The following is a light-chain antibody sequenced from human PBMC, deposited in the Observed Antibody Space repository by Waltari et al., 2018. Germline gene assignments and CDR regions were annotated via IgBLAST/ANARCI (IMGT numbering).Light chain of an antibody. CDR2: DVN. CDR3: CSYAGSYTPWV. CDR1: SSDVGGYNY. V-gene: IGLV2-11*01. Sequence: QSALTQPRSVSGSPGQSVTISCTGTSSDVGGYNYVSWYEQHPGKAPKLMTYDVNKRPSGVPDRFSGSKSGNTASLTISGLQTEDEADYYCCSYAGSYTPWVFGGGTKLTVL. J-gene: IGLJ3*02.